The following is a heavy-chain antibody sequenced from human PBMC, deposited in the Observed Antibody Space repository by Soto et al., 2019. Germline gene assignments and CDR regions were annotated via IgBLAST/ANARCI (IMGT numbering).Heavy chain of an antibody. CDR3: ARGIRRTNYDFWSGYPYYYYMDV. V-gene: IGHV4-59*01. CDR1: GGSISSYY. J-gene: IGHJ6*03. Sequence: QVQLQESGPGLVKPSETLSLTCTVSGGSISSYYWSWIRQPPGKGLEWIGYIYYSGSTNYNPSLKSRVTISVDTSKNQFSLKLSSVTAADTAVYYCARGIRRTNYDFWSGYPYYYYMDVWGKGTTVTVSS. D-gene: IGHD3-3*01. CDR2: IYYSGST.